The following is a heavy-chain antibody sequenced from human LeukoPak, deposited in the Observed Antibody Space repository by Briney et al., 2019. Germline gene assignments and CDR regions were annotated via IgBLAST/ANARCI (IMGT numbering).Heavy chain of an antibody. J-gene: IGHJ3*02. CDR2: ISYIGST. Sequence: SETLSLTCAVSADSFSSHYWTWIRQPPGKGLEWIGYISYIGSTNYNPSLKSRVTISIDTSKNQFSLKLSSVTAADTAVYYCARDLVTVTKGFYIWGQGTMVSVSS. CDR1: ADSFSSHY. CDR3: ARDLVTVTKGFYI. V-gene: IGHV4-59*11. D-gene: IGHD4-17*01.